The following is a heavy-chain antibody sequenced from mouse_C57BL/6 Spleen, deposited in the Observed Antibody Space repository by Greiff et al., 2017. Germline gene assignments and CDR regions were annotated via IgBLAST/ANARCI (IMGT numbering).Heavy chain of an antibody. CDR2: INPGSGGT. Sequence: QVQLQQSGAELVRPGTSVKVSCKASGYAFTNYLIEWVKQRPGQGLEWIGVINPGSGGTNYNEKFKGKATLTADKSSSTAYMQLSSLTSEDAAVYFGAREGPWVAMDYWGQGTSVTVSS. V-gene: IGHV1-54*01. J-gene: IGHJ4*01. CDR3: AREGPWVAMDY. CDR1: GYAFTNYL.